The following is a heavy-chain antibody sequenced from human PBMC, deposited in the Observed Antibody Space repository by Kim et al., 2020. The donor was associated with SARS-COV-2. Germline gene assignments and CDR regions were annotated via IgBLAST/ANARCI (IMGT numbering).Heavy chain of an antibody. CDR1: GGSVSSGSYY. Sequence: SETLSLTCTVSGGSVSSGSYYWSWIRQPPGKGLEWIGYIYYSGSTNYNPSLKSRVTTSVDTSKNQFSLKLSSVTAADTAVYYCARALLSSSSYWTWGEGTPVTASS. CDR3: ARALLSSSSYWT. D-gene: IGHD6-13*01. CDR2: IYYSGST. V-gene: IGHV4-61*01. J-gene: IGHJ5*02.